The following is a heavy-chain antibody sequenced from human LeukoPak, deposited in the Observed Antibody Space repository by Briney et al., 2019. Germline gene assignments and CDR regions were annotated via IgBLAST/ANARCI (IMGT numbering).Heavy chain of an antibody. Sequence: PEGSLRLSCVASGFSFSDHYMDWVRQAPGKGLEWVGRIRNKANSHTTEYGASVKGRFTISRDDSKTSLYLQMNSLKSEDTAVYYCSRVATPGYYWTDWGQGTLVTVSS. V-gene: IGHV3-72*01. D-gene: IGHD3-22*01. CDR2: IRNKANSHTT. J-gene: IGHJ4*02. CDR3: SRVATPGYYWTD. CDR1: GFSFSDHY.